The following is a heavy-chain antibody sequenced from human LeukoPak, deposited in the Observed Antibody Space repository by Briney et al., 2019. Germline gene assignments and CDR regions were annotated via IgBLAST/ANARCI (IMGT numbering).Heavy chain of an antibody. CDR3: AREDPQTTVPEGLDV. CDR2: IYYSGTT. D-gene: IGHD4-17*01. V-gene: IGHV4-59*01. J-gene: IGHJ6*02. CDR1: GGSITSYY. Sequence: SETLSLTCTVSGGSITSYYWSWIRQPPGKGLEWVGYIYYSGTTNYNPSLKSRVTISVDTSKNQFSLKLSSVTAADTAVYYCAREDPQTTVPEGLDVWGQGATVTVSS.